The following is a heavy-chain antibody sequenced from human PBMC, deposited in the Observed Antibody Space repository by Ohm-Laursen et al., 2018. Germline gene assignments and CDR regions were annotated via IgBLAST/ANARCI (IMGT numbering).Heavy chain of an antibody. V-gene: IGHV3-7*03. CDR2: IKHDGSEK. Sequence: SLRLSCAASGFTFSSYWMTWVRQAPAKGLEWVANIKHDGSEKYYVDSVKGRFTISRANSKNTLYLQMNSLRAEDTAVYYCAKQAASGGFDRWGQGTLVTVSS. CDR1: GFTFSSYW. CDR3: AKQAASGGFDR. D-gene: IGHD2-8*02. J-gene: IGHJ5*02.